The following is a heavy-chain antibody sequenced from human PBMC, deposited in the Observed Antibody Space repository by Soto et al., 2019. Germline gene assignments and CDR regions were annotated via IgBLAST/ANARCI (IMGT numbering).Heavy chain of an antibody. J-gene: IGHJ6*02. V-gene: IGHV3-23*01. CDR1: GFTFSSYA. Sequence: HPGGSLRLSCAASGFTFSSYAMSWVRQAPGKGLEWVSAISGSGGSTYYADSVKGRFTISRDNSKNTLYLQMNSLRAEDTAVYYCAKAGVVAAAGTGYYYYGMDVWGQGTTVTVSS. CDR2: ISGSGGST. CDR3: AKAGVVAAAGTGYYYYGMDV. D-gene: IGHD6-13*01.